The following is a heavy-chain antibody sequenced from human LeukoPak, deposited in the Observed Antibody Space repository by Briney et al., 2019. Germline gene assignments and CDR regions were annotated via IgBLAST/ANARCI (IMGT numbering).Heavy chain of an antibody. V-gene: IGHV1-2*06. CDR1: GYTFTGYY. CDR3: ARVRWELRSFDY. J-gene: IGHJ4*02. CDR2: INPNSGGT. Sequence: ASVKVSCKASGYTFTGYYMHWVRQAPGQGLEWMGRINPNSGGTNYAQKFQGRVTMTRDTSISTAYIELSRLRSDDTAVYYCARVRWELRSFDYWGQGTLVTVSS. D-gene: IGHD1-26*01.